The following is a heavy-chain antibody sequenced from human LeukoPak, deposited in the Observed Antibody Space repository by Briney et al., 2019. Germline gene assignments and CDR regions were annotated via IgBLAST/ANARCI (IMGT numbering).Heavy chain of an antibody. J-gene: IGHJ1*01. CDR2: IYYSGST. V-gene: IGHV4-39*01. Sequence: PSETLSLTCTVSGGSISSSSYYWGWIRQPPGKGLEWIGSIYYSGSTYYNPSLKSRVTISVGTSKNQFSLKLSSVTAAGTAVYYCARHGDYDILTGVHGEYFQHWGQGTLVTVSS. D-gene: IGHD3-9*01. CDR3: ARHGDYDILTGVHGEYFQH. CDR1: GGSISSSSYY.